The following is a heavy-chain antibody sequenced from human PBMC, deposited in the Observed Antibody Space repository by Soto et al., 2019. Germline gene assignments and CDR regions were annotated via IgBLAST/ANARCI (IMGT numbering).Heavy chain of an antibody. CDR2: IYYSGST. D-gene: IGHD4-17*01. Sequence: SETLSLTCTVSGGSISSGGYYWSWIRQHPGKGLEWIGYIYYSGSTYYNPSLKSRVTISVDTSKNQFSLKLSSVTAADTAVYYCARDRWARTVTYDAFDIWGQGTMVTVSS. CDR3: ARDRWARTVTYDAFDI. CDR1: GGSISSGGYY. J-gene: IGHJ3*02. V-gene: IGHV4-31*03.